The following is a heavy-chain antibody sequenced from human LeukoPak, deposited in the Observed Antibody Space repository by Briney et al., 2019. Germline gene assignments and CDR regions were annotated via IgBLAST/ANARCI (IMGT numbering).Heavy chain of an antibody. CDR2: IRYDGSNQ. CDR3: AKDSLTGSGPYYFDY. D-gene: IGHD3-9*01. V-gene: IGHV3-30*02. Sequence: GGSRRLSCAASGFTFTSYGMHWVRQTPGKGLEWVAFIRYDGSNQYYADSVMGRFTISRDNSKNTLYLQMNSLRAEDTTVYYCAKDSLTGSGPYYFDYCGEGTLVTVSS. CDR1: GFTFTSYG. J-gene: IGHJ4*02.